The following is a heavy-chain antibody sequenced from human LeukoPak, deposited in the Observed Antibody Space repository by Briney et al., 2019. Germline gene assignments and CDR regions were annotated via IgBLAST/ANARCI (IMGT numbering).Heavy chain of an antibody. CDR2: IYHSGST. J-gene: IGHJ4*02. Sequence: PSETLSLTCTVSGGSISTYYWSWIRQPPGKGLEWIGYIYHSGSTNYNPSLKSRVTISVDTSQNQFYLKLSSVTAADTAVYYCARDGYSGSDALWGRGTLVTVSS. CDR3: ARDGYSGSDAL. D-gene: IGHD5-12*01. CDR1: GGSISTYY. V-gene: IGHV4-59*01.